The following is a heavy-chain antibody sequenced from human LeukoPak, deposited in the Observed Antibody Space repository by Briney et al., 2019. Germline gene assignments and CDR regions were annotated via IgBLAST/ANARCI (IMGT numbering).Heavy chain of an antibody. V-gene: IGHV3-7*01. CDR2: IKQDGSEK. J-gene: IGHJ4*02. D-gene: IGHD1-26*01. CDR3: ARDSGSYSVDY. Sequence: GGSLRLSCAASGFTFSSYWMSWVRQAPGKGLEWVANIKQDGSEKYYVDSVKGRFTISRDNSKSTLYLQMNSLRAEDTAVYYCARDSGSYSVDYRGQGTLVTVSS. CDR1: GFTFSSYW.